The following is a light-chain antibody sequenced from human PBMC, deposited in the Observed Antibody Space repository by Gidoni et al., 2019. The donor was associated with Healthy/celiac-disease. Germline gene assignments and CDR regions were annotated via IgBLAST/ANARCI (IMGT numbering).Light chain of an antibody. J-gene: IGKJ2*01. CDR3: QQFNSYLYT. V-gene: IGKV1-13*02. CDR2: DAC. CDR1: QGISSD. Sequence: AIQLTQSPSSLSASVGDRLTITCRASQGISSDLAWYQQKPGKAPKLLIYDACSLESGVPSRVSGSGSGTDFTLTISSLQPEDFATYYCQQFNSYLYTCGQGTKLEIK.